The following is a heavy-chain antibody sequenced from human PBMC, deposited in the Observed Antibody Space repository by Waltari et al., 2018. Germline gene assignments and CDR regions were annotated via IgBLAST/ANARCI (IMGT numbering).Heavy chain of an antibody. CDR3: AKEYYYGSGSYWYFDL. CDR2: ISGSGGST. CDR1: GFTFSSYA. J-gene: IGHJ2*01. Sequence: EVQLVESGGGLVQPGGSLRLSCAASGFTFSSYAMTWVRQAPGKGLEWVSAISGSGGSTYYADSVKGRFTISRDKSKNTLYLQMNSLRAEDTAVYCCAKEYYYGSGSYWYFDLWGQGTLVTVSS. V-gene: IGHV3-23*04. D-gene: IGHD3-10*01.